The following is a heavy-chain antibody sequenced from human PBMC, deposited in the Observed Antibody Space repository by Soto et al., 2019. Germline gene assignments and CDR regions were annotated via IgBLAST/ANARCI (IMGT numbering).Heavy chain of an antibody. Sequence: GSSVKVSCKASGYTFTNNLMHWVRQAPGQRPEWLGWINIGNGYTKCSQRFQGRVAITRDTSARITYMDLSGLRSEDTAVFFCASAHCDGVCYFDHWGQGALFTVSS. CDR1: GYTFTNNL. D-gene: IGHD2-21*02. CDR3: ASAHCDGVCYFDH. J-gene: IGHJ4*02. V-gene: IGHV1-3*04. CDR2: INIGNGYT.